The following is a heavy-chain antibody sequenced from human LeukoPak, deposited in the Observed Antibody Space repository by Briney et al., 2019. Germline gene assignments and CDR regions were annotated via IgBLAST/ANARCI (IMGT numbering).Heavy chain of an antibody. CDR3: ARGTPLAVAGAPLGY. Sequence: GGSLRLSCAASGFTFSSYAMHWVRQAPSKGLEWVAVISYDGSNKYYADSVKGRFTISRDNSKNTLYLQMNSLRAEDTAVYYCARGTPLAVAGAPLGYWGQGTLVTVSS. CDR2: ISYDGSNK. CDR1: GFTFSSYA. D-gene: IGHD6-19*01. V-gene: IGHV3-30*04. J-gene: IGHJ4*02.